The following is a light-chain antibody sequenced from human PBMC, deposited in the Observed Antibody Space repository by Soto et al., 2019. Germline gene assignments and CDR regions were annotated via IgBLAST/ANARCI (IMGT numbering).Light chain of an antibody. V-gene: IGLV1-44*01. CDR3: AAWDDSLSGVG. CDR2: SNN. CDR1: TSNIGGNG. J-gene: IGLJ2*01. Sequence: QSVLTQPPSASGTPGQRVTISCSGSTSNIGGNGVSWYQQLPGTAPKLLIHSNNQRPSGVPDRFSGSKSGTSASLAISGLRSEDEAEYYCAAWDDSLSGVGFGGGTQLTVL.